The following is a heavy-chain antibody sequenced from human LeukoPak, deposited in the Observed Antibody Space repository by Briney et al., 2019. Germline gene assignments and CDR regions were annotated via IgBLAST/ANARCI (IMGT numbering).Heavy chain of an antibody. V-gene: IGHV3-23*01. Sequence: GGSLRLSCAASGFTFSSYAMSWVRQAPGKGLEWASAISGSGGSTYYADSVKGRFTISRDNSKNTLYLQMNSLRAEDTAVYYCAKDGGMGSGSYYDYWGQGTLVTVSS. CDR3: AKDGGMGSGSYYDY. CDR1: GFTFSSYA. J-gene: IGHJ4*02. D-gene: IGHD3-10*01. CDR2: ISGSGGST.